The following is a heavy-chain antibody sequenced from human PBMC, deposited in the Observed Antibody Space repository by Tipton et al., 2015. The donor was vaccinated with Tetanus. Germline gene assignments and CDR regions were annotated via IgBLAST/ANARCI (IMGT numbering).Heavy chain of an antibody. Sequence: QSGAEVKKPGSSVKVSCKASGGSVINYSISWVRQAPGQGLEWMGRVIPSLDTSDYSSKFRCRVTMTADKSTTTAYMKLTSLRPDDTAVYFCAREQGHFDYWGQGTLVTVSS. V-gene: IGHV1-69*04. J-gene: IGHJ4*02. CDR2: VIPSLDTS. CDR1: GGSVINYS. CDR3: AREQGHFDY.